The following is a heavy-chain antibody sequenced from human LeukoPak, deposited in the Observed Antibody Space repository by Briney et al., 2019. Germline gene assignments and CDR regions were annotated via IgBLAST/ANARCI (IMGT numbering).Heavy chain of an antibody. D-gene: IGHD6-25*01. V-gene: IGHV4-39*02. J-gene: IGHJ4*02. CDR2: VYYGRSP. Sequence: SETLSLTCTVSGGSISSSSYYWAWIRQPPGKGLEWIGSVYYGRSPYFNPSLESRATISVDTSKNHFSLKMSSVTAADTAVYYCARSSGTGTFSYWGQGTLVTVSS. CDR3: ARSSGTGTFSY. CDR1: GGSISSSSYY.